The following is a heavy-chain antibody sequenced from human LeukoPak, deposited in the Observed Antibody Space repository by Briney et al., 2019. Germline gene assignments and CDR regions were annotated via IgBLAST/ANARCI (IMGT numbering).Heavy chain of an antibody. CDR3: ARDQDGDYALDY. CDR2: IWYDGSNK. Sequence: PGGSLRLSCAASGFTFSSYSMNWVRQAPGKGLEWVAVIWYDGSNKYYADSVKGRFTISRDNSKNTLYLQMNSLRAEDTAVYYCARDQDGDYALDYWGQGTLVTVSS. V-gene: IGHV3-33*08. J-gene: IGHJ4*02. CDR1: GFTFSSYS. D-gene: IGHD4-17*01.